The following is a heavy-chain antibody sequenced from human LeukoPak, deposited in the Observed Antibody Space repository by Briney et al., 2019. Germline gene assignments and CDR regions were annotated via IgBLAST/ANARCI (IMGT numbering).Heavy chain of an antibody. D-gene: IGHD3-10*01. V-gene: IGHV1-69*13. CDR2: IIPIFGTA. Sequence: SVKVSCKASGGTFSSYAISWVRQAPGQGLEWMGGIIPIFGTANYAQKFQGRVTITADESTSTVYMEVSSLRSEDTAVYFCARDSEVRRNLWHYWGQGTLVTVSS. CDR1: GGTFSSYA. CDR3: ARDSEVRRNLWHY. J-gene: IGHJ4*02.